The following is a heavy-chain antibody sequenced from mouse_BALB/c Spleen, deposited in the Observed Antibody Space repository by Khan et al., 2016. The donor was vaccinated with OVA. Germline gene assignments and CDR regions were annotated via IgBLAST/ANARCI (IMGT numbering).Heavy chain of an antibody. CDR2: IYTYTGEP. CDR1: GYTFTNYG. V-gene: IGHV9-3-1*01. J-gene: IGHJ4*01. CDR3: ARGSSRAMDY. Sequence: LVESGPELKKPGETVKISCKASGYTFTNYGMNWVKQAPGKGLKWMGWIYTYTGEPTYADDFKGRFAFSLESSASPAYLQINNLTNEDTATYFCARGSSRAMDYWGQGTSVTVSS. D-gene: IGHD1-1*01.